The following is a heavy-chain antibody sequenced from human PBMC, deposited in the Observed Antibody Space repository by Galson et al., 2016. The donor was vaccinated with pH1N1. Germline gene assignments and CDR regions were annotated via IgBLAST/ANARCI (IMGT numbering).Heavy chain of an antibody. D-gene: IGHD3-9*01. CDR2: IFSGGSK. CDR1: GFSVSGNY. V-gene: IGHV3-53*01. Sequence: SLRLSCAASGFSVSGNYMSWVRQAPGKGLEWVSVIFSGGSKYYADAVKGRFTMSRDSSKNTLDLQMNSLTVEDTAVYYCARGLGRNTIFSARFENWGQGTLVTVSS. J-gene: IGHJ4*02. CDR3: ARGLGRNTIFSARFEN.